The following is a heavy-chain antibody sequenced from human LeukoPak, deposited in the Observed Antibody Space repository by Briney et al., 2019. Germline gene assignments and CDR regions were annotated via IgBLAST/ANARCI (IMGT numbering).Heavy chain of an antibody. Sequence: GGSLRLSCAASGFTFSNAWMSWVRQAPGKGLEWVGRIKSKTDGGTTDYAAPVKGSFTISRDDSKNTLYLQMNSLKTEETAVYYCTTDFYNWNLTFTWGQGTLVTVSS. D-gene: IGHD1-7*01. J-gene: IGHJ5*02. CDR2: IKSKTDGGTT. V-gene: IGHV3-15*01. CDR3: TTDFYNWNLTFT. CDR1: GFTFSNAW.